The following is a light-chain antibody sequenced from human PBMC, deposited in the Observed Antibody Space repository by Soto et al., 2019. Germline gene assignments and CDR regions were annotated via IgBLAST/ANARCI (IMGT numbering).Light chain of an antibody. Sequence: EIVLTQSPATLSLSPGESATLSCRASQSVDTNLAWYQQKPGQAPRFLIYDAFNRATGIPARFSGGGSGTDFTLTISSLEPEDVAVYYCQQRKNWPLTFGGGTKVEIK. CDR1: QSVDTN. J-gene: IGKJ4*01. CDR2: DAF. CDR3: QQRKNWPLT. V-gene: IGKV3-11*01.